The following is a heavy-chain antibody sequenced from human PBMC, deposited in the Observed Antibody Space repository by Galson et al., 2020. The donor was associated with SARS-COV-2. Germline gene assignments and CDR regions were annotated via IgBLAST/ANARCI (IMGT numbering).Heavy chain of an antibody. D-gene: IGHD3-22*01. V-gene: IGHV3-49*03. Sequence: GGSLRLSCTASGFTFGDYAMSWFRQAPGKGLEWVGFIRSKAYGVTTEYAASVKGRFTISRDDSKSIAYLQMNSLKTEDTAVYYCTRVNNNPPYYYDGSGYFGYHFDSWGQGTLVTVSS. J-gene: IGHJ4*02. CDR1: GFTFGDYA. CDR2: IRSKAYGVTT. CDR3: TRVNNNPPYYYDGSGYFGYHFDS.